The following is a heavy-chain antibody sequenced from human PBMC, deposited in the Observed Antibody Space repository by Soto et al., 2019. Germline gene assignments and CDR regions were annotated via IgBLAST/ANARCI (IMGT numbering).Heavy chain of an antibody. D-gene: IGHD5-18*01. CDR3: VRDFEGSYGYGPFDY. Sequence: DVQLVESGGGLVQPGGPLGLSGAASGFTFSGYWMSWFRQAPGKGLGGVAKIKQDGRGNYYVDSVRARFTISRDNAKKSLYLQMNSLRAEDTAVYYCVRDFEGSYGYGPFDYWGQGTLVTVSS. J-gene: IGHJ4*02. V-gene: IGHV3-7*03. CDR2: IKQDGRGN. CDR1: GFTFSGYW.